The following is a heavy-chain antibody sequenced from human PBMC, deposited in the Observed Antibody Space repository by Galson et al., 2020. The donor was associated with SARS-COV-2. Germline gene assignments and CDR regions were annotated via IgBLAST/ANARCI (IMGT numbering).Heavy chain of an antibody. CDR2: IVVGSGNT. CDR3: HFWGAVAGNPEEGSFDY. CDR1: GFTFTSSA. Sequence: SVKVSCKASGFTFTSSAVQWVRQARGQRLEWIGWIVVGSGNTNYAQKFQERVTITRDMSTSTAYMELSSLRSEDTAVYYCHFWGAVAGNPEEGSFDYWGQGTLVTVSS. J-gene: IGHJ4*02. V-gene: IGHV1-58*01. D-gene: IGHD6-19*01.